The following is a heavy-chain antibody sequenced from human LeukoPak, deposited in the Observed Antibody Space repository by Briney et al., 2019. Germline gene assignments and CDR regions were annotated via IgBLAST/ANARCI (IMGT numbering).Heavy chain of an antibody. CDR1: GGSISSSNW. J-gene: IGHJ3*02. V-gene: IGHV4-4*02. CDR2: IYHSGST. Sequence: SETLSLTCAVSGGSISSSNWWSWVRQPPGKGLEWIGEIYHSGSTNYNPSLKSRVTISVDKSKNQFSLKLSSVTAADTAVYYCARVLGGSYRAFDIWGQGTMVTVSS. CDR3: ARVLGGSYRAFDI. D-gene: IGHD1-26*01.